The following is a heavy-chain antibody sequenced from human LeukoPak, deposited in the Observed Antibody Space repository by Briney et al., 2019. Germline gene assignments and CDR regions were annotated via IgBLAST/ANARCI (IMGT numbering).Heavy chain of an antibody. CDR2: LIPIFGTA. CDR3: AREELGGSALYWGFDP. V-gene: IGHV1-69*13. CDR1: GGTFCSYA. J-gene: IGHJ5*02. D-gene: IGHD1-26*01. Sequence: SVKDSCMASGGTFCSYAISCVRQAPGQGLEWVGGLIPIFGTANYAQMFRGRVTMTEDESTSTVYMELRSLRSGDTAVYYCAREELGGSALYWGFDPWGQGALVTVS.